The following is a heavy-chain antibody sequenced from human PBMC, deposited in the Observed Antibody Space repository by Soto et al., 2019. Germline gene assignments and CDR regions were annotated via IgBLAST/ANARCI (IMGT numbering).Heavy chain of an antibody. J-gene: IGHJ4*02. CDR2: INHTGST. CDR1: GGSFSGYS. Sequence: QVQLQQWGAGLLKPSETLSLTCAVYGGSFSGYSWTWIRQPPGTGLEWIGEINHTGSTNYNPSLKSRVTISXPTSKNQFSLKLTSVTAADTAVYYCATDKITGLVDSWGQGTLVTVSS. D-gene: IGHD2-8*02. V-gene: IGHV4-34*01. CDR3: ATDKITGLVDS.